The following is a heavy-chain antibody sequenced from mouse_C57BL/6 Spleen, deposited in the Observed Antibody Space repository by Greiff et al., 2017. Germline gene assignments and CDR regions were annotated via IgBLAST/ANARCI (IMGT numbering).Heavy chain of an antibody. J-gene: IGHJ4*01. D-gene: IGHD2-1*01. CDR3: ARTNGNYEDYYAMDY. CDR1: GYTFTSYW. V-gene: IGHV1-64*01. CDR2: IHPNSGST. Sequence: QVQLQQPGAELVKPGASVKLSCKASGYTFTSYWMHWVKQRPGQGLEWIGMIHPNSGSTNYNEKFKSKATLTVDKSSSTAYMQLSSLTSEDSAVYYCARTNGNYEDYYAMDYWGQGTSVTVSS.